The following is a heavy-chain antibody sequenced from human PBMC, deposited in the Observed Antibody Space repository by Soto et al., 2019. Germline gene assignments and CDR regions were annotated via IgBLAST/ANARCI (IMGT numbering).Heavy chain of an antibody. Sequence: QVQLVQSGAEVKKPGSSVKVSCKASGGTFSSYTISWVRQAPGQGLEWMVRIIPILGIANYAQQVQGRVTITADKSTSTAYMELSSLRSEDTAVYYCASRRKINWLDTQQLGDAEYFQHWGKGTLVTVSS. CDR2: IIPILGIA. CDR1: GGTFSSYT. D-gene: IGHD6-13*01. J-gene: IGHJ1*01. V-gene: IGHV1-69*02. CDR3: ASRRKINWLDTQQLGDAEYFQH.